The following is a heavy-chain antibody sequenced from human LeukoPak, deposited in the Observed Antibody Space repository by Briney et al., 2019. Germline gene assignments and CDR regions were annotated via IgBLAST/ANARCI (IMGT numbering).Heavy chain of an antibody. D-gene: IGHD2-2*02. CDR2: ISWNSGSI. Sequence: GRSLRLSCAASGFTFDDYAMHWVRQAPGKGLEWVSGISWNSGSIGYADSVKGRFTISRDNAKNSLYLQMNSLRAEDTALYYCALVPAAIRGYYYYGMDVWGQGTTVTVFS. CDR1: GFTFDDYA. CDR3: ALVPAAIRGYYYYGMDV. V-gene: IGHV3-9*01. J-gene: IGHJ6*02.